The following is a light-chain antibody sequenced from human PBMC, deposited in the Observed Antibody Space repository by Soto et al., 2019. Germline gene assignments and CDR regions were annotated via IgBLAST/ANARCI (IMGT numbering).Light chain of an antibody. CDR3: TSFAGSSTPVL. CDR1: GSDVGGYDY. J-gene: IGLJ2*01. CDR2: EVT. V-gene: IGLV2-8*01. Sequence: QSALTQPPSASGSPGQSVTISCTGSGSDVGGYDYVSWYQHHPGRAPRLMIYEVTKRPSGVPDRFSGSKSGNTASLTVSGLQAEDEAHYYCTSFAGSSTPVLFGGGTKLTVL.